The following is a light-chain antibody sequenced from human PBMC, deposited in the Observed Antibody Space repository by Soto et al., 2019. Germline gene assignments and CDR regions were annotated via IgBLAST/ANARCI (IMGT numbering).Light chain of an antibody. CDR2: KAS. Sequence: DIQMTQSPSTLSASVGDRVTITCRARQRISDWLAWYQQKPGKAPKFLIYKASNLESGVPSRFSGSGSGKEFTLIISSVQPDDFATYYCQYYDSYSWTFGQGTKVEIK. CDR1: QRISDW. V-gene: IGKV1-5*03. CDR3: QYYDSYSWT. J-gene: IGKJ1*01.